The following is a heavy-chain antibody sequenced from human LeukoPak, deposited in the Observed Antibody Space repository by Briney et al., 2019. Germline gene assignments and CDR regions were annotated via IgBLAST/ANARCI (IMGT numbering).Heavy chain of an antibody. Sequence: SETLSLTCAVYGGSFSGYYWSWIRQPPGKGLEWIGEINHSGSTNYNPSLKSRVTISVDTSKNQFSLKLSSVTAADTAVYYCARARYVDGWFDPWGQGTLVTVSS. CDR2: INHSGST. D-gene: IGHD1-1*01. J-gene: IGHJ5*02. V-gene: IGHV4-34*01. CDR1: GGSFSGYY. CDR3: ARARYVDGWFDP.